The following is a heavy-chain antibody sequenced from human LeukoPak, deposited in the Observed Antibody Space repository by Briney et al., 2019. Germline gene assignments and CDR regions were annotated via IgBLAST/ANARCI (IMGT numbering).Heavy chain of an antibody. CDR2: LRQGSSTT. CDR1: GFTLSCYI. Sequence: PGGPLSLSCAACGFTLSCYIMHGVRQAPGRGGECISYLRQGSSTTNYPDSVKGRFTISRDNAKNSLYMQMTSPRVEDTVVYYCATDAMSDDNGNWFDPWGQGTLVTVSS. CDR3: ATDAMSDDNGNWFDP. J-gene: IGHJ5*02. V-gene: IGHV3-48*01. D-gene: IGHD1-1*01.